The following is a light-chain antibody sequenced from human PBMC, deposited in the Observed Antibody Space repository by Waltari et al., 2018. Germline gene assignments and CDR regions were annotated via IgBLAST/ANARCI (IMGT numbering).Light chain of an antibody. CDR1: QDIRNY. V-gene: IGKV1-33*01. CDR2: DAS. J-gene: IGKJ1*01. CDR3: QQYKDLPRT. Sequence: DIQMTQSPSSMSASVGDRVSITCQASQDIRNYLSWYQQKPGKAPKLLIYDASNLETGVPSRFSGSASGTDFTFTISSLQPEEIATYYCQQYKDLPRTFGQGTKVEFK.